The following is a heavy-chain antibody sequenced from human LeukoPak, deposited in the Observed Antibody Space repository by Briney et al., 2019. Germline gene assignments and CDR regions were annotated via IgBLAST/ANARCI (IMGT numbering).Heavy chain of an antibody. CDR1: GFTFSSYV. CDR3: ARDGYRATYYFDY. J-gene: IGHJ4*02. V-gene: IGHV3-23*01. D-gene: IGHD1-26*01. Sequence: GGSLRLSCAASGFTFSSYVMSWVRQAPGKGLEWVSSISNSGGSTYYADSVKGRFTISRDNSKNTLYLQMNSLRAEDTAVYYCARDGYRATYYFDYWGQGTLVTVSS. CDR2: ISNSGGST.